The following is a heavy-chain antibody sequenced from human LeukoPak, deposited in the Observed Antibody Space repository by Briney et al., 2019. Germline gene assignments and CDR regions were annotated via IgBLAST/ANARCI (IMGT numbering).Heavy chain of an antibody. J-gene: IGHJ4*02. V-gene: IGHV3-23*01. Sequence: GGSLRLSCAASGFTVSSNYMSWVRQAPGKGLEWVSVISGSGGSTYYADSVKGRFTISRDNSKNTLYLQMNSLRAEDTAVYYCAKSSGWYFYYFDYWGQGTLVTVSS. CDR2: ISGSGGST. D-gene: IGHD6-19*01. CDR1: GFTVSSNY. CDR3: AKSSGWYFYYFDY.